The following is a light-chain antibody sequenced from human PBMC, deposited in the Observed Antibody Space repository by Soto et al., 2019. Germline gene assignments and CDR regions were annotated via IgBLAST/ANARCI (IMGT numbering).Light chain of an antibody. CDR2: RNS. CDR3: AAWDDNLSGLYV. CDR1: ASTIGRNY. Sequence: HSVLTQSPSASGTPGQRGTISCSGSASTIGRNYVYWYQQLPGTAPKLLIYRNSQRPSGVPDRFSGSKSGTSASLAISGLRSEDEADYYCAAWDDNLSGLYVFGAGTKVTVL. J-gene: IGLJ1*01. V-gene: IGLV1-47*01.